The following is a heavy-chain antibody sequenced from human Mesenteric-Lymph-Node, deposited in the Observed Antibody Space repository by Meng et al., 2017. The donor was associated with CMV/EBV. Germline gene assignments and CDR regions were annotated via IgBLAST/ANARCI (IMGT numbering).Heavy chain of an antibody. CDR2: IYYSGST. V-gene: IGHV4-39*07. D-gene: IGHD2-2*02. J-gene: IGHJ6*02. CDR1: GGSISSYY. CDR3: ARDLFHCSSTSCYRGSYYYGMDV. Sequence: GSLRLSCTVSGGSISSYYWGWIRQPPGKGLEWIGSIYYSGSTYYNPSLKSRVTISVDTSKNQFSLKLSSVTAADTAVYYCARDLFHCSSTSCYRGSYYYGMDVWGQGTTVTVSS.